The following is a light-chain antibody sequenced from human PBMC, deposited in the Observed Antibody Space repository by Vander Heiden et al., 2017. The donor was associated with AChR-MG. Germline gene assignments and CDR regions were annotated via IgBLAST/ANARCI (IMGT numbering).Light chain of an antibody. Sequence: IQLTPSPLSLSASVGDRVTITSLASQSISTWLAWYQQRPGRAPNLLIYDASSLESGVPSRFSGSGSGTEFTLTISSLQPDDFATYYCLQDNSYPLTFGGGTKVEIK. CDR3: LQDNSYPLT. CDR1: QSISTW. CDR2: DAS. J-gene: IGKJ4*01. V-gene: IGKV1-5*01.